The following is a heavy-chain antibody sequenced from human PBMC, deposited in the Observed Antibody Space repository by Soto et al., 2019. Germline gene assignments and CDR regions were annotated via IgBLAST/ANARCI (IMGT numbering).Heavy chain of an antibody. J-gene: IGHJ6*03. V-gene: IGHV1-69*13. Sequence: SVKVSCKASGGTFSSYAISWVRQAPGQGLEWMGGIIPIFGTANYAQKFQGRVTITADESTSTAYMELSSLRSEDTAVYYCARDFRPGLGQGYYYYYMDVWGKGTTVTVSS. CDR2: IIPIFGTA. CDR3: ARDFRPGLGQGYYYYYMDV. CDR1: GGTFSSYA. D-gene: IGHD3-9*01.